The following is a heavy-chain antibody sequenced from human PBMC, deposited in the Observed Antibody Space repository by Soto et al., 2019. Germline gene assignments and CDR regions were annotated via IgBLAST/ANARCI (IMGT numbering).Heavy chain of an antibody. J-gene: IGHJ4*02. CDR3: TANGFYALVY. D-gene: IGHD2-2*01. V-gene: IGHV4-4*02. CDR1: GESITNDRW. Sequence: QVQLQESGPGLVKPSGTLSLTCSISGESITNDRWWSWVRQSPGQGLEWIGEIYHSGRAHYNPSLRPRVIISVDNSKNSFALTLSSVTAADTAVYYCTANGFYALVYWGQGARVTVSS. CDR2: IYHSGRA.